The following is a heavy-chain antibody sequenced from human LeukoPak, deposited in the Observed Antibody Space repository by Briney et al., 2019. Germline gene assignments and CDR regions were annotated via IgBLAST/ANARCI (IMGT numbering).Heavy chain of an antibody. Sequence: PSETLSLTCTVSGSSISNYYWSWIRQPPGKGLEWIGYIYYSGSTNYNPSLKSRVTISVDTSKNQFSLRLSSVTAADTAVYYCARDGGYCGGDCYFYWGQGTLVTASS. D-gene: IGHD2-21*02. V-gene: IGHV4-59*01. CDR2: IYYSGST. J-gene: IGHJ4*02. CDR3: ARDGGYCGGDCYFY. CDR1: GSSISNYY.